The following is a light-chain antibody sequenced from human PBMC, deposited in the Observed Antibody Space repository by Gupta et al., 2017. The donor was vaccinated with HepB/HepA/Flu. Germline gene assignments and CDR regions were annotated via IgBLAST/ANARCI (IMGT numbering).Light chain of an antibody. J-gene: IGLJ2*01. V-gene: IGLV3-1*01. CDR2: QDS. Sequence: SYELTQPPSVSVSPGQTASITCSGDKLGDKYACWYQQKPGQYPVLVIYQDSKRPAGIPERFSGSNSGNTATLTIGGTQAMDEADYYCQAWDSSTAVFGGGTKLTVL. CDR1: KLGDKY. CDR3: QAWDSSTAV.